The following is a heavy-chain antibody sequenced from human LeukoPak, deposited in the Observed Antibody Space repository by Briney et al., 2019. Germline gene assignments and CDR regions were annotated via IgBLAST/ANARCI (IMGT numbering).Heavy chain of an antibody. V-gene: IGHV4-59*01. Sequence: SETLSLTCTVSGGSISSSYWSWIRQPPGKGLEWIGYIYYSGSANYNPSLKSRVTISLDTSKNQISLKLSSVTAADTAVYYCARDRWDDYGGNSFDYWGQGTLVTVSS. CDR1: GGSISSSY. J-gene: IGHJ4*02. D-gene: IGHD4-23*01. CDR2: IYYSGSA. CDR3: ARDRWDDYGGNSFDY.